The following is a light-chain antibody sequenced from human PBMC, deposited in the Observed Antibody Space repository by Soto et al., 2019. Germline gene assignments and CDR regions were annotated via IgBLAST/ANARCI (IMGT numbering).Light chain of an antibody. V-gene: IGKV3-15*01. CDR2: GAS. J-gene: IGKJ3*01. CDR1: QSIANT. CDR3: QQYNSWPT. Sequence: EIVMTQSPATLSVSPGERATLSCRASQSIANTLAWYQQKPGQAPRRLIYGASIRATGIPARFSGSGSGTEFTLTISSLQSEDFAVYYCQQYNSWPTFGPGTKVDVK.